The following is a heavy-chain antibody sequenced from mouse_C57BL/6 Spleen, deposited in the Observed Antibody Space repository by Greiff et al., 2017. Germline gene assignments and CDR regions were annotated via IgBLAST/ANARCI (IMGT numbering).Heavy chain of an antibody. CDR2: ILPGSGST. Sequence: QVQLQQSGAELMKPGASVKLSCKATGYTFTGYWLEWVKQRPGHGLEWIGEILPGSGSTNYNEKFKGKATVTAATSSNTTYMQLSSLTTEDSDIYYCARPNWDQNIDYWGQGTTLTVSS. V-gene: IGHV1-9*01. D-gene: IGHD4-1*01. CDR3: ARPNWDQNIDY. CDR1: GYTFTGYW. J-gene: IGHJ2*01.